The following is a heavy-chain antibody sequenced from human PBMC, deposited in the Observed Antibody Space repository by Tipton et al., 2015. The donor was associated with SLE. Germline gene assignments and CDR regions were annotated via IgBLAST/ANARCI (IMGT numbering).Heavy chain of an antibody. CDR2: IFYTGNT. D-gene: IGHD6-19*01. Sequence: TLSLTCAVYGGSFSDYYWVWIRQLPGKGLEWIGGIFYTGNTFYTPSLKSRVTISEDTSRQQFSLKLRSVTAADTAVYYCAREVEGYSSGWYYWYHYMDVWGKGTTVTVSS. V-gene: IGHV4-34*12. CDR1: GGSFSDYY. J-gene: IGHJ6*03. CDR3: AREVEGYSSGWYYWYHYMDV.